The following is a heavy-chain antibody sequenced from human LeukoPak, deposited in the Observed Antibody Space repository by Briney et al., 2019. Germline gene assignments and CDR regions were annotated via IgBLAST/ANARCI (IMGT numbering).Heavy chain of an antibody. D-gene: IGHD1-26*01. CDR1: GFTFSNYE. J-gene: IGHJ6*03. CDR3: ARAPWELTDYYYMDV. CDR2: ISYDGSKK. Sequence: GGSLRLSCAASGFTFSNYEMHWVRKAPGKGLEWGGVISYDGSKKNYADSVKGRFTISRDSSKNTLYLQMNSLRGEDTAVYYCARAPWELTDYYYMDVWGKGTTVTVSS. V-gene: IGHV3-30*01.